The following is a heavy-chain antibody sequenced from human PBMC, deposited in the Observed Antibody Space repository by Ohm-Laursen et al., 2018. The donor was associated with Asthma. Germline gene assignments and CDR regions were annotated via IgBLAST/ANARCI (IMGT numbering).Heavy chain of an antibody. D-gene: IGHD4-11*01. CDR3: ARDNYMGYYYGMDV. V-gene: IGHV3-74*01. CDR1: GFTFSGYW. CDR2: INSDGSST. Sequence: SLRLSCAASGFTFSGYWMQWVRQAPGKGLVWVSRINSDGSSTTYADSVRGRFTISRDNAKNSLYLQMNSLRAEDTAVYYCARDNYMGYYYGMDVWGQGTTVTVSS. J-gene: IGHJ6*02.